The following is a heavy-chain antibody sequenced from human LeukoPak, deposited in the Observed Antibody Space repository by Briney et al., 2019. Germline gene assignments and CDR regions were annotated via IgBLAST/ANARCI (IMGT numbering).Heavy chain of an antibody. CDR3: ARGAVTTGFDY. CDR2: ISYDGSNK. V-gene: IGHV3-30-3*01. J-gene: IGHJ4*02. CDR1: GFTFSSYA. D-gene: IGHD4-17*01. Sequence: GGSLRLSCAASGFTFSSYAMHWVRQAPGKGLEWVAVISYDGSNKYYADSVKGRFTISRDNSKNTLYLQMNSLRAEDTAVYYYARGAVTTGFDYWGQGTLVTVSS.